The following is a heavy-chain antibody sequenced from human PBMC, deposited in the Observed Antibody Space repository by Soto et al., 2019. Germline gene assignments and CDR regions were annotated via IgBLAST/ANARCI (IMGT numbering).Heavy chain of an antibody. CDR1: GYPFGGYA. V-gene: IGHV1-18*01. J-gene: IGHJ4*02. CDR3: ARPPTSYGDYGWSLAY. D-gene: IGHD4-17*01. Sequence: QVQLVQSGAEVKKPGASVKVSCKASGYPFGGYAIGWVRQAPGQGLEWMGWVSAHTGDSGYAQRFQGRVTLTTETSTSTAYMELRGLRSDDTAVYYCARPPTSYGDYGWSLAYWGQGTLVTVSS. CDR2: VSAHTGDS.